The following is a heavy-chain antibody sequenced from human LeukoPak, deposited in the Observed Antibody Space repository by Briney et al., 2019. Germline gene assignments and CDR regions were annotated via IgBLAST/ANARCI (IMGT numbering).Heavy chain of an antibody. V-gene: IGHV3-23*01. CDR1: GFTFSSYA. Sequence: PGGSLRLSCAASGFTFSSYAMSGVRQAPGKGLEWVSAISGSGGSTYYADSVKGRFTISRDNSKNTLYLQMNSLRAEDTAVYYCAKAPSRLGYSTFDYWGQGTLVTVSS. D-gene: IGHD3-16*01. J-gene: IGHJ4*02. CDR2: ISGSGGST. CDR3: AKAPSRLGYSTFDY.